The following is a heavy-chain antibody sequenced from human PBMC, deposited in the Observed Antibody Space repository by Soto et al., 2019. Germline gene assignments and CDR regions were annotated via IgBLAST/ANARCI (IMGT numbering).Heavy chain of an antibody. CDR3: ARDRGDYIWGSYLNWFDP. CDR2: IYYSGST. V-gene: IGHV4-31*03. CDR1: GGSISSGGYY. D-gene: IGHD3-16*02. Sequence: SSETLSLTCTVSGGSISSGGYYWSWIRQHPGKGLERIGYIYYSGSTYYNPSLKSRVTISVDTSKNQFSLKLSSVTAADTAVYYCARDRGDYIWGSYLNWFDPWGQGTLVTVSS. J-gene: IGHJ5*02.